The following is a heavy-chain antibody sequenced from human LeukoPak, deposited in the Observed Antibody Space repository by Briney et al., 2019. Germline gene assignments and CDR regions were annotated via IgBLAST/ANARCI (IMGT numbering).Heavy chain of an antibody. CDR3: AKGSSSWYDWNFDL. D-gene: IGHD6-13*01. V-gene: IGHV3-23*01. CDR2: ISGSGGST. Sequence: GGSLRLSCAASGFTFSSYAMSWVRQAPGKGLEWVSAISGSGGSTYYADSVKGRFTISRDNSKNTLYLQMNSLRAEDTAAYYCAKGSSSWYDWNFDLWGRGTLVTVSS. CDR1: GFTFSSYA. J-gene: IGHJ2*01.